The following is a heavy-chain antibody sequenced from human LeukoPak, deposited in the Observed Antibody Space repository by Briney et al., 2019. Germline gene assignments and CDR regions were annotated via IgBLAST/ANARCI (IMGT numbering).Heavy chain of an antibody. D-gene: IGHD3-3*01. Sequence: ASVKVSCKASGYTFTSYYMHWVRQAPGQGLEWMGIINPSGGSTSYAQKFQGRVTMTRDTSTSTVYMELSSLRSEDTAVYYCVRVSRSGAFQHWGQGTLVTVSS. V-gene: IGHV1-46*01. CDR1: GYTFTSYY. CDR2: INPSGGST. J-gene: IGHJ1*01. CDR3: VRVSRSGAFQH.